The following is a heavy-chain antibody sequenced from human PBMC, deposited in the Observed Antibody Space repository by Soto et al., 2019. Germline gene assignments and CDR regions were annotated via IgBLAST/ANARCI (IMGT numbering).Heavy chain of an antibody. CDR3: AKSLPYAYDILTGFDY. V-gene: IGHV3-23*01. CDR2: ISGSGGFT. Sequence: EVQLLESGGGLVQPGGYLRLSCADSGFTLSSYVMSWVRQAPGKGLEWVSAISGSGGFTYYADSVKGRFSISRDSSKKTLFLQMDSLRAEDTATYHCAKSLPYAYDILTGFDYWGQGTLVTVSS. D-gene: IGHD3-9*01. J-gene: IGHJ4*02. CDR1: GFTLSSYV.